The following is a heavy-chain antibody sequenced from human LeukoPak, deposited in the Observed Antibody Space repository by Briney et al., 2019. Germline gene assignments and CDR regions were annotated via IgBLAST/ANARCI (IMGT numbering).Heavy chain of an antibody. J-gene: IGHJ6*02. V-gene: IGHV4-59*01. CDR1: GGSISNYY. CDR3: ARSYDSRGYYYYGMDV. D-gene: IGHD3-22*01. CDR2: IYYSGST. Sequence: SETLSLTCTVSGGSISNYYWSWIRPPPGKGLEWIGYIYYSGSTNYTPSLKRRVTISIGTSKNPFSLRLSSVTAADTAVYYCARSYDSRGYYYYGMDVWGQGTTVTVSS.